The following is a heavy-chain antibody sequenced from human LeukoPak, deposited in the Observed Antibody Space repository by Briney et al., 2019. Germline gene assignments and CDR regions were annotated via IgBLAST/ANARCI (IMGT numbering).Heavy chain of an antibody. J-gene: IGHJ4*02. CDR1: RFIFSNYA. Sequence: GGSLRLSCAASRFIFSNYAMHWVRQAPGKGLDWVAVISYHGSDQFYADSVKGRFTISRDYSKNTLFLHMNSLRTEDTAVYYCARQDCSGGSCYLDYWGQGTLVTVSS. D-gene: IGHD2-15*01. CDR2: ISYHGSDQ. V-gene: IGHV3-30*04. CDR3: ARQDCSGGSCYLDY.